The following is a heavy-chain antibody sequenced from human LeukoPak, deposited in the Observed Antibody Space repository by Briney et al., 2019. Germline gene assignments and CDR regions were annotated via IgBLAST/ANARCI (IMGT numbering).Heavy chain of an antibody. V-gene: IGHV5-51*01. Sequence: GASLKLYCMGSGSILTSYWICWVRQMPGKGLDWMGIIYPGDSDTRYSPSFQGQVTISADKSISTAYLQWSSLKASDTAMYYCAGRVVPDATYGPIYFCPWGQGTLVTVSS. J-gene: IGHJ5*01. CDR3: AGRVVPDATYGPIYFCP. D-gene: IGHD2-2*01. CDR2: IYPGDSDT. CDR1: GSILTSYW.